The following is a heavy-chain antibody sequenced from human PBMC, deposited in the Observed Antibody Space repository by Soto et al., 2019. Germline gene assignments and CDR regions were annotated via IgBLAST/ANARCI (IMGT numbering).Heavy chain of an antibody. CDR2: ISYDGSNK. V-gene: IGHV3-30-3*01. CDR3: TRHDSNYDFWSGSPPRYGMDV. D-gene: IGHD3-3*01. CDR1: GFTFSNYA. J-gene: IGHJ6*02. Sequence: GGSLRLSCAPSGFTFSNYAMHWVRQAPGKGLEWVAVISYDGSNKYYADSVKGRFTISRDNSKNTLYLQMNSLRAEDTAVYYCTRHDSNYDFWSGSPPRYGMDVWGQGTTVTVSS.